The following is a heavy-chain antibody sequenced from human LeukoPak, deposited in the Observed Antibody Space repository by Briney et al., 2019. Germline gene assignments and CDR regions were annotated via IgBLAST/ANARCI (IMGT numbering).Heavy chain of an antibody. CDR1: GVSISSSTYY. CDR2: IYCSGST. V-gene: IGHV4-39*07. CDR3: ARGQWESYDSSGYFYHWFDP. J-gene: IGHJ5*02. Sequence: PSETLSLTCTVSGVSISSSTYYWGWIRQPPGRGLEWIGSIYCSGSTYYNPSLKSRVSISVDTSKNQFSLNLSSVTAADTALYFCARGQWESYDSSGYFYHWFDPWGQGTLVTVSS. D-gene: IGHD3-22*01.